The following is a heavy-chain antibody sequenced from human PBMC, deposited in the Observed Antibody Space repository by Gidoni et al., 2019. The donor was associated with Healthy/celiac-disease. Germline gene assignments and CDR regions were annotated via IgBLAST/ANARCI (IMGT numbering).Heavy chain of an antibody. CDR2: ISGSGGST. D-gene: IGHD6-6*01. J-gene: IGHJ4*02. CDR1: GFTFSSYA. Sequence: EVQLLESGGGLVQPGGSLRLSCAASGFTFSSYAMSWVRQAPGKGLEWISAISGSGGSTYYADSVKGRFTISRDNSKNTLYLQMNSLRAEDTAVYYCASWSIAARPGRDYWGQGTLVTVSS. V-gene: IGHV3-23*01. CDR3: ASWSIAARPGRDY.